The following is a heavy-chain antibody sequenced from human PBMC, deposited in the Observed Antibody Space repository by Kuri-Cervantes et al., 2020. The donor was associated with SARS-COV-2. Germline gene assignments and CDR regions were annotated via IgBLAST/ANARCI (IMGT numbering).Heavy chain of an antibody. CDR3: ARGGLLWFASSPFDY. CDR2: IYYSGST. Sequence: SETLSLTCTVSGGSISSSSYYWGWIRQPPGKGLEWIGSIYYSGSTYYNPSLKSRVTISVDTSKNQFSLKLSSVTAADTAVYYCARGGLLWFASSPFDYWGQGTLVTVSS. CDR1: GGSISSSSYY. V-gene: IGHV4-39*07. J-gene: IGHJ4*02. D-gene: IGHD3-10*01.